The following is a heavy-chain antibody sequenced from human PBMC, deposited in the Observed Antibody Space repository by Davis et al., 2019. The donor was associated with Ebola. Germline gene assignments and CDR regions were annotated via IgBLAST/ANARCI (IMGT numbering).Heavy chain of an antibody. D-gene: IGHD2-15*01. CDR2: IIPIFGTA. J-gene: IGHJ5*02. Sequence: SVKVSCKASGGTFSSYAISWVRQAPGQGLEWMGGIIPIFGTANYAQKFQGRVTITADESTSTAYMELSSLRSEDTAVYYCARDHFVAQAIGYCSGGSCYYNWFDPWGQGTLVTVSS. CDR1: GGTFSSYA. V-gene: IGHV1-69*13. CDR3: ARDHFVAQAIGYCSGGSCYYNWFDP.